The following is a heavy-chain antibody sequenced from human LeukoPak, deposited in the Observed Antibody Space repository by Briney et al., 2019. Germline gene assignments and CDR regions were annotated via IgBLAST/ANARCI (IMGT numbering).Heavy chain of an antibody. J-gene: IGHJ4*02. D-gene: IGHD6-13*01. CDR3: LRDRGYSTYAC. Sequence: GGSLRLSCAASGFTFSYYWINWVRQAPGKGLEWVASIKQDGSEKYYVDSVKGRFTISRDNAKNSLYLQMNTLRAEDTAVYYCLRDRGYSTYACWGQGTLVTVSS. V-gene: IGHV3-7*01. CDR2: IKQDGSEK. CDR1: GFTFSYYW.